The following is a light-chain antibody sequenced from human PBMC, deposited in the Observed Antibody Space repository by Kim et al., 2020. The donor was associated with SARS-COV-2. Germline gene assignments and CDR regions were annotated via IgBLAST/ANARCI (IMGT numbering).Light chain of an antibody. J-gene: IGLJ3*02. Sequence: QSALTQPASVSGSPGQSITISCTGTSSDLGGYGYVSWYQQHPDKAPKLIIDDISKRPSGVPNRFSASKSGNTASLTISGLQAEDEADYYCSSYTTYTTWVFGGGTQLTVL. CDR1: SSDLGGYGY. CDR2: DIS. CDR3: SSYTTYTTWV. V-gene: IGLV2-14*01.